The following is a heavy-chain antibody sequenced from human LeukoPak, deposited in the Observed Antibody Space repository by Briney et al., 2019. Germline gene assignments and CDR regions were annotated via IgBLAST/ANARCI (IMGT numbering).Heavy chain of an antibody. CDR3: AGGGGSFDY. D-gene: IGHD3-16*01. CDR2: TYYRSKWYS. Sequence: SQTLSLTCAISGDSVSSNSAAWNWIRQSPSRGLKWLGRTYYRSKWYSDYAGSVKSRITINSDTSKNQFSLQLNSVSPEDTAVYYCAGGGGSFDYWGQGTLVTVSS. J-gene: IGHJ4*02. CDR1: GDSVSSNSAA. V-gene: IGHV6-1*01.